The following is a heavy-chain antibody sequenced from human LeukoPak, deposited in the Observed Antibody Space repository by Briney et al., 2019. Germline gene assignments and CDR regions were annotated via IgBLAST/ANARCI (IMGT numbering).Heavy chain of an antibody. V-gene: IGHV4-59*01. J-gene: IGHJ4*02. CDR2: IYYSGST. CDR1: GGSISSYY. CDR3: ARASVGDFWSGYQTFDY. D-gene: IGHD3-3*01. Sequence: SETLSLTCTVSGGSISSYYWSWIRQPPGKGLEWIGYIYYSGSTNYNPSLKSRVTISVDTSKNQFSLKLSSVTAADTAVYYCARASVGDFWSGYQTFDYWGQGTLVTVSS.